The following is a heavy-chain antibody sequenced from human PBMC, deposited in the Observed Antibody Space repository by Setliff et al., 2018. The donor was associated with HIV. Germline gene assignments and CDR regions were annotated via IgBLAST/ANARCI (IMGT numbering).Heavy chain of an antibody. CDR1: GYTFPNYG. CDR2: VSAYNGLT. V-gene: IGHV1-18*01. D-gene: IGHD1-26*01. CDR3: ARDRRYSGTYHIDY. Sequence: ASVKVSCKASGYTFPNYGISWARQAPGQGLEWMGWVSAYNGLTNYAQNLQGRVTMTTDTSSTTAFLELWSLRSDDTAMYYCARDRRYSGTYHIDYWGQGTRVTVS. J-gene: IGHJ4*02.